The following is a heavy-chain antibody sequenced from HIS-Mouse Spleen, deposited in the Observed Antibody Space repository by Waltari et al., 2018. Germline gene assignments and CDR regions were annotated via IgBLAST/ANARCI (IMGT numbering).Heavy chain of an antibody. CDR2: LKHAGSEK. CDR1: ALPXGXCC. J-gene: IGHJ4*02. Sequence: EVQLVESGXGXXXPGXXLRLYWXXXALPXGXCCXXXVLXXXGKGLVWVAKLKHAGSEKYSVDSVKGRFTISRDNAKNSLYLQMNSLRAEDTAVYYCARDISVVVVTGNFDYWGQGTLVTVSS. CDR3: ARDISVVVVTGNFDY. D-gene: IGHD3-22*01. V-gene: IGHV3-7*01.